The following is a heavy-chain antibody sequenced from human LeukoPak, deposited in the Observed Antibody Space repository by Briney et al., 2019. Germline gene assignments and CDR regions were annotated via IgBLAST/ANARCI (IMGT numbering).Heavy chain of an antibody. CDR2: ISYDGSNK. Sequence: PGGSLRLSCAASGFTFSSYGMHWVRQAPGKGLEWVAVISYDGSNKYYADSVKGRFTISRDNSKNTLYLQMNSLRAEDTAVYYCAKDSGSWFGEGYYYGMDVWGQGTTVTVSS. V-gene: IGHV3-30*18. CDR3: AKDSGSWFGEGYYYGMDV. D-gene: IGHD3-10*01. CDR1: GFTFSSYG. J-gene: IGHJ6*02.